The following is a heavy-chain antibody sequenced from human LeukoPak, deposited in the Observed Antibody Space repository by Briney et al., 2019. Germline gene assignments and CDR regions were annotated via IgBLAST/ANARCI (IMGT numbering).Heavy chain of an antibody. CDR3: ANTKPYCGGDCPFDY. J-gene: IGHJ4*02. CDR1: GFTFSSYG. V-gene: IGHV3-30*18. D-gene: IGHD2-21*02. CDR2: ISYDGSNK. Sequence: PGGSLRLSCAASGFTFSSYGMHWVRQAPGKGLEWVAVISYDGSNKYYADSVKGRFTISRDNSKNTLYLQMNSLRAEDTAVYYCANTKPYCGGDCPFDYWGQGTLVTVSS.